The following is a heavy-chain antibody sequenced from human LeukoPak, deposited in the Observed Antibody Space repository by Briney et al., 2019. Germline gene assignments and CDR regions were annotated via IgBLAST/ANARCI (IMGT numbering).Heavy chain of an antibody. Sequence: SVKVSCKASGGTFSSYAISWVRQAPGQGLEWMGEIIPIFGTANYAQKFQGRVTITADESTSTAYMELSSLRSEDTAVYYCARGPLRYCSGGSCPNWFDPWGQGTLVTVSS. CDR3: ARGPLRYCSGGSCPNWFDP. J-gene: IGHJ5*02. D-gene: IGHD2-15*01. V-gene: IGHV1-69*01. CDR1: GGTFSSYA. CDR2: IIPIFGTA.